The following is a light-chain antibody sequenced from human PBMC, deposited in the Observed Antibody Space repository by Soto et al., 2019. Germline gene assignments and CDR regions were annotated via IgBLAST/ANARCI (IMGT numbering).Light chain of an antibody. Sequence: EIVMTQSPATLSVSPGERATLSCRASQSVSSDLAWYHQKPGQAPRLLIYGASTRATGIPARFSGSGPGTEFTLTINSLQSEDFAVYYCQQYNNWPRTFGQGTKVDI. V-gene: IGKV3-15*01. CDR2: GAS. J-gene: IGKJ1*01. CDR1: QSVSSD. CDR3: QQYNNWPRT.